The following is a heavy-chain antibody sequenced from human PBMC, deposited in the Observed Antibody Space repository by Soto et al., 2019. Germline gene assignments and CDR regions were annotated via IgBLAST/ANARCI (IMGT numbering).Heavy chain of an antibody. Sequence: GGSLRLSCAVSGFTFSDYYIHWVRQAPGKGLEWVSSIRSGRDTFYADSVKGRFSISRDDATSSVSLQMNSLRGEDTAVYFCAREETAWPLAYGLDVWGQGTTVTVSS. CDR2: IRSGRDT. V-gene: IGHV3-21*01. J-gene: IGHJ6*02. CDR3: AREETAWPLAYGLDV. D-gene: IGHD2-21*02. CDR1: GFTFSDYY.